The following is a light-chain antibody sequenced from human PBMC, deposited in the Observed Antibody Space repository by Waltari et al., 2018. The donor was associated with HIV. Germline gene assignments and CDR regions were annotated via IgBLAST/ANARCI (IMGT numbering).Light chain of an antibody. J-gene: IGLJ3*02. V-gene: IGLV3-19*01. CDR3: NSRDSSGNHLYWV. CDR2: AKN. CDR1: SVRKYF. Sequence: SSVLTQDPAVSVALGQTVRITCQGDSVRKYFASWYQQKPGQDPVLVMYAKNSRPSGIPNRFSGSNSGNTASLTITGAQAEDEADYYCNSRDSSGNHLYWVFGGGTKLTVL.